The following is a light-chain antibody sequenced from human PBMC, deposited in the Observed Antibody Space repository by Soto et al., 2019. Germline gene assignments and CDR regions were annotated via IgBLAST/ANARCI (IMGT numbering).Light chain of an antibody. V-gene: IGLV1-36*01. CDR2: YND. CDR1: TSNIANNP. J-gene: IGLJ2*01. Sequence: QSVLTQPPSVSEAPRQRVTISCSGSTSNIANNPVNWYQQLPGRSPKLLIYYNDRLPSGVSDRSSGSKSGASASLAISGLQSDDAADYYCAVWDDSLNGPVFGGGTKLTVL. CDR3: AVWDDSLNGPV.